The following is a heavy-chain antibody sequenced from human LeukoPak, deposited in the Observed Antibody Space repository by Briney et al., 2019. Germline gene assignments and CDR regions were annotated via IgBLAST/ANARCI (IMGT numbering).Heavy chain of an antibody. D-gene: IGHD3-22*01. CDR3: ARGLYYYDSSGLD. CDR1: GGSISSYY. V-gene: IGHV4-59*01. J-gene: IGHJ4*02. CDR2: IYYSGST. Sequence: SETLSLTCTVSGGSISSYYWSWIRQPPGKGLEWIGYIYYSGSTNYNPSLKSRVTISVDTSKNQFSLKLSSMTAADTAVYYCARGLYYYDSSGLDWGQGTLVTVSS.